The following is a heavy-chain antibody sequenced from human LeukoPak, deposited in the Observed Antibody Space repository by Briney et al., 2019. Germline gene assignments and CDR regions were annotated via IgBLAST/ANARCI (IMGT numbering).Heavy chain of an antibody. V-gene: IGHV4-30-2*01. J-gene: IGHJ5*02. CDR3: ARSRQASGLFSS. CDR1: GYAISSGGFS. Sequence: PSETLSLTCIVSGYAISSGGFSWNWIRQPPGKGLEWIGCIYDRGPASYNPSLKSRFTISVDRPKNQFFLNVTSLTAADTAVYYCARSRQASGLFSSWGQGTLVVVSS. CDR2: IYDRGPA. D-gene: IGHD3-10*01.